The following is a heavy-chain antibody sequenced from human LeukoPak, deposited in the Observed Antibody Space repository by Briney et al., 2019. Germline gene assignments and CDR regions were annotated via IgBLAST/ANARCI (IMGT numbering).Heavy chain of an antibody. Sequence: SVKVSCKASGGTFSSYAISWVRQAPGQGLEWMGGIIPIFGTANYAQKFQGRVTITADESTSTAHMELSSLRSEDTAVYYCAREFHNIIYGSGSYYNAFDIWGQGTMVTVSS. CDR1: GGTFSSYA. CDR3: AREFHNIIYGSGSYYNAFDI. CDR2: IIPIFGTA. V-gene: IGHV1-69*13. J-gene: IGHJ3*02. D-gene: IGHD3-10*01.